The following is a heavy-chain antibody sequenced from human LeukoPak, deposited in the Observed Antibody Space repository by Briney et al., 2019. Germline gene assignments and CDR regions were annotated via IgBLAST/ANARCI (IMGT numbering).Heavy chain of an antibody. Sequence: EASVKVPCKASGYTFTSYGISWVRQAPGQGLEWMGWISAYNGNTNYAQKLQGRVTMTTDTSTSTAYMELRSLRSDDTAVYYCARVRGSGSPTPYYYYGMDVWGQGTTVTVSS. V-gene: IGHV1-18*01. D-gene: IGHD3-10*01. J-gene: IGHJ6*02. CDR3: ARVRGSGSPTPYYYYGMDV. CDR2: ISAYNGNT. CDR1: GYTFTSYG.